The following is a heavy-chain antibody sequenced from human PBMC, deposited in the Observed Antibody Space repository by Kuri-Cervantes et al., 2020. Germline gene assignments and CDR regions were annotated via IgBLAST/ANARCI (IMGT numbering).Heavy chain of an antibody. J-gene: IGHJ4*02. CDR2: IIPIFGTA. Sequence: SVKVSCKASGYTFTSYYMHWLRQAPGQGLEWRGGIIPIFGTANYAQKFQGRVTITADESTSTAYMELSSLRSEDTAVYYCARLQVPRLERRDYWGQGTQVTVSS. CDR1: GYTFTSYY. CDR3: ARLQVPRLERRDY. V-gene: IGHV1-69*13. D-gene: IGHD1-1*01.